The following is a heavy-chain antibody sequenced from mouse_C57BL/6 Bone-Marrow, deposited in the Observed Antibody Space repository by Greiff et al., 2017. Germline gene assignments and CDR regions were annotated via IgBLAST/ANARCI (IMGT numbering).Heavy chain of an antibody. V-gene: IGHV1-61*01. CDR2: IYPSDSET. J-gene: IGHJ1*03. Sequence: QVQLQQSGAELVRPGSSVKLSCKASGYTFTSYWMDWVKQRPGQGLEWIGNIYPSDSETHYNQKFKDKATLTVDKSSSTAYMQLSSLTSEDSAVYYCARRESHWYFDVWGTGTTVTVSS. CDR3: ARRESHWYFDV. CDR1: GYTFTSYW.